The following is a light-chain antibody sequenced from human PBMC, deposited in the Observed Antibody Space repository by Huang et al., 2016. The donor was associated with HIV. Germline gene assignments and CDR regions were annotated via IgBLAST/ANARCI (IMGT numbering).Light chain of an antibody. CDR3: QHYGSSAWT. Sequence: EIVLPQSPGTLSLSPGERGTLSCRAGQTISNTYLAWYQHKPGQAPRLLVYGASSRATGIPDRFSGSGSGTDFTLTTSRLDPEDFAVYYCQHYGSSAWTFGQGTKVEIK. J-gene: IGKJ1*01. CDR2: GAS. V-gene: IGKV3-20*01. CDR1: QTISNTY.